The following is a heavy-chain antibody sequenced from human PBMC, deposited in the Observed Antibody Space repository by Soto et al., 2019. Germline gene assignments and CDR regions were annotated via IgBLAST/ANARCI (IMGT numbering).Heavy chain of an antibody. CDR1: GFTFSSYA. Sequence: GGSLRLSCAASGFTFSSYAMHWVRQAPGKGLEWVAVISYDGSNKYYADSVKGRFTISRDNSKNTLYLQMNSLRAEDTAVYYCAKYFAATGELLYYFDYWGQGTLVTVSS. V-gene: IGHV3-30-3*02. CDR3: AKYFAATGELLYYFDY. J-gene: IGHJ4*02. D-gene: IGHD6-13*01. CDR2: ISYDGSNK.